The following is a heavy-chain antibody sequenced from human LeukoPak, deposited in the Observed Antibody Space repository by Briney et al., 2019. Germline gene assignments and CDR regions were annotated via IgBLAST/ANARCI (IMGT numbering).Heavy chain of an antibody. CDR1: GFTFSDYY. D-gene: IGHD3-22*01. CDR2: ISSSGSTI. Sequence: PGGSLRLSCAASGFTFSDYYMGWIRQAPGKGREWVSYISSSGSTIYYADSVKGRFTISRDNAKNSLYLQMNSLRAEDTAVYYCARGEYYYDSSGCHFDYWGQGTLVTVSS. CDR3: ARGEYYYDSSGCHFDY. J-gene: IGHJ4*02. V-gene: IGHV3-11*01.